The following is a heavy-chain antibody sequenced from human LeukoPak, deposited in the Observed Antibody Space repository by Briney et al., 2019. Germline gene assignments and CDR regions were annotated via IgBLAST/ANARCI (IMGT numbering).Heavy chain of an antibody. CDR2: ISGSGGST. D-gene: IGHD5-24*01. J-gene: IGHJ1*01. V-gene: IGHV3-23*01. Sequence: QPGGSLRLPCAASGFTFSSYAMSWVRQAPGEGLEWVSAISGSGGSTYYADSVKGRFTISRDNSKNTLYLQMNSLRAEDTAVYYCANDVQMATIIWGQGTLVTVSS. CDR3: ANDVQMATII. CDR1: GFTFSSYA.